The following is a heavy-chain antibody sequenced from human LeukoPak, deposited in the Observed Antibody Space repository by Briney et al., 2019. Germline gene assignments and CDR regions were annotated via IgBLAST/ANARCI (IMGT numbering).Heavy chain of an antibody. V-gene: IGHV1-69*05. CDR2: IIPIFATA. CDR3: ARGELRVADIGGFDY. CDR1: GGTFSSYA. Sequence: SVKVSCKAPGGTFSSYAISWVRQAPGQGLEWMGGIIPIFATANYAQKFQGRVTITTDESTSTAYMELSSLRSEDTAVYYCARGELRVADIGGFDYWGQGTLVTVSS. D-gene: IGHD1-26*01. J-gene: IGHJ4*02.